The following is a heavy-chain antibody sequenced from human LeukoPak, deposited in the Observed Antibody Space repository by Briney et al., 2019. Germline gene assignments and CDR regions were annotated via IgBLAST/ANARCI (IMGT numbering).Heavy chain of an antibody. CDR1: GGSISSYY. J-gene: IGHJ3*02. D-gene: IGHD2-21*01. Sequence: SETLSLTCTVSGGSISSYYWSWIRQPAGKGLEWIGRIYTSGSTNYNPSLKSRVTMSVDTSKNQFSLKLSSVTAADTAVYYCAREDVARAYDAFDIWGQGTMVTVS. CDR3: AREDVARAYDAFDI. CDR2: IYTSGST. V-gene: IGHV4-4*07.